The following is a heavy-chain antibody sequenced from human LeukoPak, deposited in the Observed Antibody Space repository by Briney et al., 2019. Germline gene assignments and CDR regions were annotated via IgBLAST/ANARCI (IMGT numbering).Heavy chain of an antibody. CDR1: GVSFSDYY. D-gene: IGHD5-12*01. CDR3: VYVGLTATIREDC. Sequence: SETLSLTCAVYGVSFSDYYWSWLRQPPGKGLEWIGDINHSANMRYNPSLKSRVSLSVDTSKSQFSLKLSSVTAADTAIYYCVYVGLTATIREDCWGQGTLVTVSS. J-gene: IGHJ4*02. CDR2: INHSANM. V-gene: IGHV4-34*01.